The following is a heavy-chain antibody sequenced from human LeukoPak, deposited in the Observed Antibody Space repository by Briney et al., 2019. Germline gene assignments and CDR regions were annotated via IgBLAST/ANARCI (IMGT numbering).Heavy chain of an antibody. CDR2: INHSGST. CDR1: GGSFSGYY. J-gene: IGHJ4*02. V-gene: IGHV4-34*01. Sequence: SETLSLTCAVYGGSFSGYYWSWIRQPPGKGLEWIEEINHSGSTNYNPSLKSRVTISVDTSKNQFSLKLSSVTAADTAVYYCARGPGLVRLGFDYWGQGTLVTVSS. CDR3: ARGPGLVRLGFDY. D-gene: IGHD2/OR15-2a*01.